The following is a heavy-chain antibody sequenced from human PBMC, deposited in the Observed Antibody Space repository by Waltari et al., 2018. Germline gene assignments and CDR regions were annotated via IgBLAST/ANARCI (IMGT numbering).Heavy chain of an antibody. V-gene: IGHV4-34*01. J-gene: IGHJ2*01. CDR3: GTGDGDFEL. Sequence: QVQLQQWGAGLLKPSETLSLTCAVYGGSFSGYWWSCLRQPPGKGLEWIGEINHSGSTYYNPSLNSRVTISVDTSKKQFSLKVNSVTAADTAVYYCGTGDGDFELWGRGTLVTVSS. CDR2: INHSGST. D-gene: IGHD7-27*01. CDR1: GGSFSGYW.